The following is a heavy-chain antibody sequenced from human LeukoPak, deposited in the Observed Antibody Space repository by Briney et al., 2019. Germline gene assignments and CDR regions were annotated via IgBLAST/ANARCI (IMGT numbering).Heavy chain of an antibody. V-gene: IGHV1-3*01. CDR2: ISVGDGNT. D-gene: IGHD2-2*01. Sequence: ASVKVSCKASGYTFTTYAIHWVRQAPGQGLQWMGWISVGDGNTNYSQKFQGRVTLTTDTSASTAYMELTSLISEDTAVYYCAKRYSGVVPAATPNIWGRGTPATV. J-gene: IGHJ4*02. CDR3: AKRYSGVVPAATPNI. CDR1: GYTFTTYA.